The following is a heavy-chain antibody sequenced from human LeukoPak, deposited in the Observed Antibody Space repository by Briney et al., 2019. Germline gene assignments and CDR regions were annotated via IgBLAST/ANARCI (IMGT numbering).Heavy chain of an antibody. CDR1: GYTFTSYG. Sequence: ASVKVSCKASGYTFTSYGISWVRQAPGQGLEWMGWISGYNGNTNYAQNLQGRVTMTTDTSTSTVYMELRSLRSDDMAVYYCAAGRDGYNYGFDPWGQGTLVTVSS. CDR2: ISGYNGNT. D-gene: IGHD5-24*01. CDR3: AAGRDGYNYGFDP. J-gene: IGHJ5*02. V-gene: IGHV1-18*03.